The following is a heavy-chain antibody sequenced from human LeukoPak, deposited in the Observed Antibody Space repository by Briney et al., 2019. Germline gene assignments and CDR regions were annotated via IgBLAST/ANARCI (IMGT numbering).Heavy chain of an antibody. CDR1: GFTFNKFT. D-gene: IGHD7-27*01. Sequence: GGSLRLSCSASGFTFNKFTMNWVRQAPGEGLEWVCSIRSSGTHTYYAESMKGRFTISRDNTKNSLYLQMSSLRAEDTATYYCLSWGVDNPWGQGTLVTVSS. V-gene: IGHV3-21*01. CDR3: LSWGVDNP. J-gene: IGHJ5*02. CDR2: IRSSGTHT.